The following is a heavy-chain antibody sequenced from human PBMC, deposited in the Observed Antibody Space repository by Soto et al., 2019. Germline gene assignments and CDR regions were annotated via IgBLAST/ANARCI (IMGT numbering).Heavy chain of an antibody. V-gene: IGHV3-23*01. CDR2: ISGSGGST. CDR3: AKARRYYDILTGYYHGDYYFDY. J-gene: IGHJ4*02. D-gene: IGHD3-9*01. Sequence: GGSLRLSCTGSGFTFSSYALSWVRQAPGKGLEWVSAISGSGGSTYYADSVKGRFTISRDNSKNTLYLQMNSLRAEDTAVYYCAKARRYYDILTGYYHGDYYFDYWGQGTLVTVSS. CDR1: GFTFSSYA.